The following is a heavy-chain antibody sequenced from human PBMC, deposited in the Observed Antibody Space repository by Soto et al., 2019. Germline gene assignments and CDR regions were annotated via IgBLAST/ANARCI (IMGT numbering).Heavy chain of an antibody. CDR1: GFTLSDYY. CDR3: ARDREYYYDSSGYYDY. Sequence: GSLIRSYAASGFTLSDYYRSLIRQAPGKGLEWVSYISSSGSTIYYADSVKGRFTISRDNAKNSLYLQMKSLRAEDTAVYYCARDREYYYDSSGYYDYWGQGTLVTVS. CDR2: ISSSGSTI. J-gene: IGHJ4*02. V-gene: IGHV3-11*01. D-gene: IGHD3-22*01.